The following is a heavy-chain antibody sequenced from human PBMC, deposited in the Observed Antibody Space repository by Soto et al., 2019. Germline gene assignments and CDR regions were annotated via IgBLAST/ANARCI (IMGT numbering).Heavy chain of an antibody. J-gene: IGHJ5*02. CDR2: IYTSGST. V-gene: IGHV4-4*07. D-gene: IGHD6-13*01. Sequence: SETLSLTCTVSGGSISSYYWSWIRQPAGKGLEWIGRIYTSGSTNYNPSLKSRVTMSVDTSKNQFSLKLSSVTAADTAVYYCARERGAAAGGINWFDPWGQGTLVTVSS. CDR1: GGSISSYY. CDR3: ARERGAAAGGINWFDP.